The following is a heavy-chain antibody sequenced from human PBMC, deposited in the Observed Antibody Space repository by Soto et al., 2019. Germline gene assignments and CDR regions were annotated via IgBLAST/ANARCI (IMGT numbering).Heavy chain of an antibody. D-gene: IGHD5-12*01. V-gene: IGHV1-8*01. CDR1: GYTFTSYD. J-gene: IGHJ4*02. CDR3: ARAPGGYDYPGY. CDR2: MNPNSGNT. Sequence: QVQLVQSGAEVKKPGASVKVSCKASGYTFTSYDINWVRQATGQGLEWMGWMNPNSGNTGHAQKFQGRVAMTRNTSISTAYMELRSLRSEDTAVYYCARAPGGYDYPGYWGQGTLVTVSS.